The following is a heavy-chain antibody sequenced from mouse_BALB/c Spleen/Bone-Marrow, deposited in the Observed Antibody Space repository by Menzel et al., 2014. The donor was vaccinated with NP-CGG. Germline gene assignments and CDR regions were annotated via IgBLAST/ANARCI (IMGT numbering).Heavy chain of an antibody. CDR3: AMITFTMDY. CDR2: INPSIGYA. D-gene: IGHD2-4*01. V-gene: IGHV1-7*01. Sequence: VQLQQSGAELAKPGASVKMSCKASGHTLSTYWMHWVKQRPGQGLEWIGYINPSIGYADYVQKFKDKATLTADNSSSIVYMQLSSLTSEDSAIYYCAMITFTMDYWGQGTSVTVSS. CDR1: GHTLSTYW. J-gene: IGHJ4*01.